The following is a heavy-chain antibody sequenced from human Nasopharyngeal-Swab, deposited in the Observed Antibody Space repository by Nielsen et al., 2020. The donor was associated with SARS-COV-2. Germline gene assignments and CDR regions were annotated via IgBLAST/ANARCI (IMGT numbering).Heavy chain of an antibody. CDR3: AKDSALDY. J-gene: IGHJ4*02. Sequence: GGSLRFSCAASGFTFSSYGMHWVRQAPGKGLEWVAVISYDGSNKYYADSVKGRFTISRDNSKNTLYLQMNSLRAEDTAVYYCAKDSALDYWGQGTLVTVSS. V-gene: IGHV3-30*18. D-gene: IGHD3-10*01. CDR1: GFTFSSYG. CDR2: ISYDGSNK.